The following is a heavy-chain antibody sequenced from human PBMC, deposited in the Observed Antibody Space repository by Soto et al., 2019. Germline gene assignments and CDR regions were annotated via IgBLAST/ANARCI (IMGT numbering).Heavy chain of an antibody. D-gene: IGHD6-19*01. V-gene: IGHV3-23*01. CDR3: ARRSSGWYFDY. Sequence: EVQLLESGGGLVQPGGSLRLSCAASGLTFSRYAMSWVRQAPGKGLEWVSAISGSGGSTYYADSVKGRFTISRDNSKNTLYLQMNSLRAEDTAVYYCARRSSGWYFDYWGQGTLVTVSS. CDR2: ISGSGGST. J-gene: IGHJ4*02. CDR1: GLTFSRYA.